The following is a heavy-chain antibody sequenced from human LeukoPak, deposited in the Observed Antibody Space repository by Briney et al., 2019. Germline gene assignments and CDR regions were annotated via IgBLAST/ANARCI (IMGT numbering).Heavy chain of an antibody. Sequence: SETLSLTCTVSGGSISSSSYYWGWIRQPPGKGLEWIGSIYYSGSAYYNPSLKSRVTISVDTSKNQFSLKLSSVTAADTAVYYCARGLWFGELLLEGNDAFDIWGQGTMVTVSS. J-gene: IGHJ3*02. V-gene: IGHV4-39*01. CDR3: ARGLWFGELLLEGNDAFDI. D-gene: IGHD3-10*01. CDR1: GGSISSSSYY. CDR2: IYYSGSA.